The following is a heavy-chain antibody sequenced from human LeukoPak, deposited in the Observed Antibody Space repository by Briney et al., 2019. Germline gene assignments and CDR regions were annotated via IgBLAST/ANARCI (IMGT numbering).Heavy chain of an antibody. Sequence: SETLSLTCTVSGGSISSYYWSWIRQPPGKGLEWIGYIYYSGSTNYNPSLKSRVTISVDTSKNQFSLKLSSVTAADTAVYYCARTWGNWFDPWGQGTLVTVSS. J-gene: IGHJ5*02. CDR2: IYYSGST. CDR3: ARTWGNWFDP. V-gene: IGHV4-59*01. CDR1: GGSISSYY. D-gene: IGHD3-16*01.